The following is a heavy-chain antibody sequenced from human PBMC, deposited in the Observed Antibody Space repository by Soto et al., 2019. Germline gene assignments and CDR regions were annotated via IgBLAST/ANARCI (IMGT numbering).Heavy chain of an antibody. Sequence: ESGGGLVKPGGSLRLSCVASGFTLSSYTMNWVRQAPGKGLEWVSSISSSSSYIYFADSLKGRFTISRDNAKNSLYLQMNSLRAEDTAVYYCARADYYDSSDFDYWGQGTLVTVSS. D-gene: IGHD3-22*01. CDR1: GFTLSSYT. CDR2: ISSSSSYI. CDR3: ARADYYDSSDFDY. V-gene: IGHV3-21*01. J-gene: IGHJ4*02.